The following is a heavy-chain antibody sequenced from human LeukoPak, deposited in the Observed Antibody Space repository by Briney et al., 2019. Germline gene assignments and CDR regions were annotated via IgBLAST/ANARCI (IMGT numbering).Heavy chain of an antibody. Sequence: SETLSLICTVSGGSITSYSWSWIRQPPGKGLEWIGYLIYNGNTNYNPSLRSRVTISFDSSKSQFSLKLSSVTVADTAVYYCARLYLWGSYCLDYWGQGTLVTVSS. CDR1: GGSITSYS. CDR3: ARLYLWGSYCLDY. D-gene: IGHD3-16*01. J-gene: IGHJ4*02. V-gene: IGHV4-59*13. CDR2: LIYNGNT.